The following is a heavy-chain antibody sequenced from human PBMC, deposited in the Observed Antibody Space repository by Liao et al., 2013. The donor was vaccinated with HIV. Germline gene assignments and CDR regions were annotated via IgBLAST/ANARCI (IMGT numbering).Heavy chain of an antibody. Sequence: QVQLQQWGARLLKPSQTLSLACTVSGDSISSGDYYWSWIRQPPGKGLEWIGYIYYTGSTYYNPSLKSRVTISVDTSKNQFSLKLSSVTAADTAVYYCARGQAAGFLYYFDCWGQGTLVTVSS. CDR2: IYYTGST. CDR3: ARGQAAGFLYYFDC. V-gene: IGHV4-30-4*08. J-gene: IGHJ4*02. CDR1: GDSISSGDYY. D-gene: IGHD2/OR15-2a*01.